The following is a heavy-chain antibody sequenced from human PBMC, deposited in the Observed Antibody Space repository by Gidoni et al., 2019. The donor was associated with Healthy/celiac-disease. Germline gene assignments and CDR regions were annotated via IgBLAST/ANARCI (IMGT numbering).Heavy chain of an antibody. CDR1: GGSFSGYY. D-gene: IGHD5-18*01. Sequence: QAQLQQWGAGLLQPSETLSLTCAVYGGSFSGYYWSWIRQPPGKGLEWLGEINHSGSTNYNPSLKSRVTISVDTSKNQFSLKLSSVTAADTAVYYCARGSPYGYLGYWGQGTLVTVSS. J-gene: IGHJ4*02. CDR2: INHSGST. V-gene: IGHV4-34*01. CDR3: ARGSPYGYLGY.